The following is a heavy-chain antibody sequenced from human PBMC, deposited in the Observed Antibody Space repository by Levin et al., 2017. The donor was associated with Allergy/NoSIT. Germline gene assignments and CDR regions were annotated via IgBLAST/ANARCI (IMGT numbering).Heavy chain of an antibody. D-gene: IGHD2/OR15-2a*01. CDR3: ATTPGNSRGWYFDL. CDR1: GGSISSSSYY. CDR2: VYYSGST. V-gene: IGHV4-39*01. J-gene: IGHJ2*01. Sequence: SETLSLTCTVSGGSISSSSYYWGWIRQPPGKRLEWIGSVYYSGSTYYNPSLKSRVTISVDTSKNQFSLKLSSVTAADTAVYYCATTPGNSRGWYFDLWGRGTLVTVSS.